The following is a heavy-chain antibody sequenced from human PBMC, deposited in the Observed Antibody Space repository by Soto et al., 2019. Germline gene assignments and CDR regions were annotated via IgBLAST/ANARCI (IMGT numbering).Heavy chain of an antibody. CDR2: IYYSGST. V-gene: IGHV4-31*03. J-gene: IGHJ3*02. D-gene: IGHD3-3*01. CDR3: ARELHYFFLSGYSDHSAFDI. CDR1: AGSISSVGYY. Sequence: TLSLTCTVSAGSISSVGYYWIWIRQHPGKGLEWIGYIYYSGSTYYNPSLKSRVTISVDTSKNQFSLKLSSVTAADTAVYYCARELHYFFLSGYSDHSAFDIWGQGTMVTVS.